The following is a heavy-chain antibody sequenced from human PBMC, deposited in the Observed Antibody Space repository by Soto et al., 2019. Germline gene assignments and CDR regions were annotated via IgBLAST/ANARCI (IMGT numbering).Heavy chain of an antibody. Sequence: QITLKESGPTLVKPTQTLTLTCTFSGFSLSTSGVGVGWIRQPPGKALEWLALIYWDDDKRYSPSLKSRLTIPNDTSKNQLVLTMTNMDPVDTATYYCAHFVEYYYGMDVWGQGTTVTVSS. CDR2: IYWDDDK. J-gene: IGHJ6*02. V-gene: IGHV2-5*02. CDR1: GFSLSTSGVG. CDR3: AHFVEYYYGMDV.